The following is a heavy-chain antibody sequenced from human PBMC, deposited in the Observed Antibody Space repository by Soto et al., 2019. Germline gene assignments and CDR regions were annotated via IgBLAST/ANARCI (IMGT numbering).Heavy chain of an antibody. Sequence: SETLSLTCAVYGGSFSGYYWSWIRQPPGKGLEWIGEINHSGSTNYNPSLKSRVTISVDTSKNQFSLKLSSVTAADTAVYYCARGSGAAAGSEGGDYYGMDVWGQGTTVTVS. D-gene: IGHD6-13*01. V-gene: IGHV4-34*01. CDR2: INHSGST. CDR3: ARGSGAAAGSEGGDYYGMDV. J-gene: IGHJ6*02. CDR1: GGSFSGYY.